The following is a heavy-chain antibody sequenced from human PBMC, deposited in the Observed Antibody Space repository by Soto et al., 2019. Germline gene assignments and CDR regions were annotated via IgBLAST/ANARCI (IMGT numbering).Heavy chain of an antibody. CDR2: IIPIFETT. J-gene: IGHJ4*02. CDR3: VRAQRSLEWLCSFDY. Sequence: QVQLVQSGAEVKKPGSSVKVSCKASGGSFRNYVFSWVRQAPGQGLEWMGGIIPIFETTRYAQKFQGRVTITEDESTSTAYMELSSLRSEDTAVYYCVRAQRSLEWLCSFDYWGQGTLVTVSS. D-gene: IGHD3-3*01. CDR1: GGSFRNYV. V-gene: IGHV1-69*01.